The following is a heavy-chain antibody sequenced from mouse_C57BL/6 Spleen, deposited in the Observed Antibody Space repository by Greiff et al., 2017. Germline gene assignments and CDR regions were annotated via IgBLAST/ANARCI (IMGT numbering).Heavy chain of an antibody. CDR1: GYTFTSYW. J-gene: IGHJ2*01. CDR2: IDPSDSYT. Sequence: QVQLQQPGAELVMPGASVKLSCKASGYTFTSYWMHWVKQRPGQGLEWIGEIDPSDSYTNYNQKFKGKSTLTVDKSSSTAYMQLSSLTSEDSAVYYVARRNDSLDYWGQGTTLTVSS. D-gene: IGHD2-12*01. CDR3: ARRNDSLDY. V-gene: IGHV1-69*01.